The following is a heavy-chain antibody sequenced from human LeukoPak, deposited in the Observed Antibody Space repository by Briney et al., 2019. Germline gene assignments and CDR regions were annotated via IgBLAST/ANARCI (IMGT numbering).Heavy chain of an antibody. CDR1: GFTFSSYA. CDR2: ISASGDRT. V-gene: IGHV3-23*01. CDR3: ANNWNCDY. D-gene: IGHD1-1*01. J-gene: IGHJ4*02. Sequence: GGSLRLSCAASGFTFSSYAMTWVRQAPGKGLEWVSVISASGDRTYYAESVKGRFTISRDNSKNTLYLQMNSLRAGDTATYYCANNWNCDYWGQGTLVTVSS.